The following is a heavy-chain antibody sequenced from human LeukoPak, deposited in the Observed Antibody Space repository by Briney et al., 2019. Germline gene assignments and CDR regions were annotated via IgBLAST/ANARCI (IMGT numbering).Heavy chain of an antibody. CDR2: INHSGST. D-gene: IGHD3-9*01. CDR3: ARGPRLRYFDWFFDY. Sequence: PSETLSLTCAVYGGSFSGYYWGWIRQPPGKGLEWIGEINHSGSTNYNPSLKSRVTISVDTSKNQFSLKLSSVTAADTAVYYCARGPRLRYFDWFFDYWGQGTLVTVSS. CDR1: GGSFSGYY. J-gene: IGHJ4*02. V-gene: IGHV4-34*01.